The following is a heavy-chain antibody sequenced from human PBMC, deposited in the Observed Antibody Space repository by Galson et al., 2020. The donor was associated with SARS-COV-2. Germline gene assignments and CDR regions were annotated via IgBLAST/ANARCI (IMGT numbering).Heavy chain of an antibody. CDR3: AAFVGNNPAY. CDR2: IVVGSGKT. J-gene: IGHJ4*02. Sequence: SVKVSCKTSGFSFTASAVQWVRQARGQRLEWIGWIVVGSGKTNYAQKFQERVTITRDMSTSTAYMEMSSLRSEDTAVYYCAAFVGNNPAYWGQGTLVTISS. D-gene: IGHD1-26*01. CDR1: GFSFTASA. V-gene: IGHV1-58*01.